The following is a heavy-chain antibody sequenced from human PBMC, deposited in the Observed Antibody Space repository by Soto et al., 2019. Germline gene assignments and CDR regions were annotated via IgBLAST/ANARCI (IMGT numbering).Heavy chain of an antibody. D-gene: IGHD6-6*01. CDR3: ARDLYSSSSVFDY. J-gene: IGHJ4*02. CDR1: GFTFSAYW. CDR2: IKQDGSEK. Sequence: EVQLVESGGGLVQPGGSLRLSCAASGFTFSAYWMSWVRQAPGKGLEWVANIKQDGSEKYYVDSVKGRFTSSRDNPKNSVYLQMNSLRAEDTAVYYCARDLYSSSSVFDYWGQGTLVAVSS. V-gene: IGHV3-7*03.